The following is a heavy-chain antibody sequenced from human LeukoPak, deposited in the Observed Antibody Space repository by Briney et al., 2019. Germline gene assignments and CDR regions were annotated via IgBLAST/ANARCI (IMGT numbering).Heavy chain of an antibody. Sequence: GGSLRLSCAASGFTFSDYYMSWIRQAPGKGLEWVSYISSSGSTIYYADSVKGRFTISRDNAKNSLYLQMNSLRAEDTAVHYFEREGGSYKARGECGGEGTLATFSS. V-gene: IGHV3-11*04. CDR2: ISSSGSTI. CDR1: GFTFSDYY. J-gene: IGHJ4*02. CDR3: EREGGSYKARGEC. D-gene: IGHD1-26*01.